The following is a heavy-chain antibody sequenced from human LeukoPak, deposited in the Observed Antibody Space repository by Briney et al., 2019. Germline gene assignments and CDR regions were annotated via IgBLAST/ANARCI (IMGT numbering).Heavy chain of an antibody. Sequence: GGSLRLSCAASGFTFSSYSMNWLRQAPGKGLEWVSYISSSSSTIYYADSVKGRFTISRDNAKNSLYLQMNSLRAEDTAVYYCASSGDDYNFDYWGQGTLVTVSS. CDR2: ISSSSSTI. CDR3: ASSGDDYNFDY. CDR1: GFTFSSYS. V-gene: IGHV3-48*04. D-gene: IGHD5-24*01. J-gene: IGHJ4*02.